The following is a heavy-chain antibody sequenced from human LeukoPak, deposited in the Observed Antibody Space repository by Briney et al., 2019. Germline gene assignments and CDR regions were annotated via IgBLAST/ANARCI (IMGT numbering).Heavy chain of an antibody. Sequence: GASVKVSCKASGYTFTGYYMHWVRQAPGQGLEWMGWINHNSGGTNYAQKFQGRVTMTRDTSISTAYMELSRLRSDDTAVCYCARVGTTVVTPQEWGQGTLVTVSS. V-gene: IGHV1-2*02. CDR3: ARVGTTVVTPQE. CDR1: GYTFTGYY. J-gene: IGHJ4*02. D-gene: IGHD4-23*01. CDR2: INHNSGGT.